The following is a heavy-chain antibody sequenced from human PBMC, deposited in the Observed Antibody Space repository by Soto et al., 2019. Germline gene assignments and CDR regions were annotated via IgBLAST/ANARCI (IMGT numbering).Heavy chain of an antibody. Sequence: QVLFVESGGGVVQPGRSLRVSCAASGFPFSAYGMHWVRQAPGKGLEWVAVISTDGSQKYFADSVKGRFTISRDNSKNTLYLQMSSLRAEDTAVYYCARDRQDTALQYWGQGTLVTVS. D-gene: IGHD5-18*01. J-gene: IGHJ4*02. CDR3: ARDRQDTALQY. V-gene: IGHV3-30*03. CDR2: ISTDGSQK. CDR1: GFPFSAYG.